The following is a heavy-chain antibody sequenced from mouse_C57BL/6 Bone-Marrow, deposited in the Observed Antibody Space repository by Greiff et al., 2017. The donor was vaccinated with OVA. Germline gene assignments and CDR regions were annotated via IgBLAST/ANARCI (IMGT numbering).Heavy chain of an antibody. CDR2: FLPNSGST. V-gene: IGHV1-64*01. CDR1: GYTFTSYW. J-gene: IGHJ3*01. Sequence: QVQLQQPGAELVKPGASVKLSCKASGYTFTSYWLHWVKQRPGQGLEWFGRFLPNSGSTNYNEKFKSKATLTVDKSSSTAYMQLSSLTTEDSAVYYCARYAYWGQGTLVTVSA. CDR3: ARYAY.